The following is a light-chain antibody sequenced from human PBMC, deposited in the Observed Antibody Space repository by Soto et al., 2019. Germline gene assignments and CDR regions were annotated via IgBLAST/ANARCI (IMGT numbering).Light chain of an antibody. J-gene: IGKJ3*01. CDR3: RQALQTPT. CDR2: LGS. V-gene: IGKV2-28*01. Sequence: DIVMTQSPLSLPVTPGEPASISCRSSQSLLHSNGYTYLDWYLQKPGQSPQLLIYLGSNRASGGPDRFSGSGSGTDFTLKISRVEAEDVGVYYCRQALQTPTFGPGTKVDIK. CDR1: QSLLHSNGYTY.